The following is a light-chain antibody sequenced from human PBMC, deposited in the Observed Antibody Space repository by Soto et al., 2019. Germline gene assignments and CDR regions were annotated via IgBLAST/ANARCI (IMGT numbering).Light chain of an antibody. CDR1: SSNIGSNY. Sequence: QSVLTQPPSASGTPGQRVTISCSGSSSNIGSNYVYWYQQLPGTAPKLLIYRNNQRPSGVPDRFSGSKSGTSASLAISGLRCEDEADYYCAAWDDSLRGAVFGGGTQLTVL. J-gene: IGLJ7*01. CDR3: AAWDDSLRGAV. V-gene: IGLV1-47*01. CDR2: RNN.